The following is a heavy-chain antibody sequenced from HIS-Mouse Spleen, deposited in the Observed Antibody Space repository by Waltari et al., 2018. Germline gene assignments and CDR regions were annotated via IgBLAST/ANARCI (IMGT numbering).Heavy chain of an antibody. CDR1: GGSISSSSYY. CDR2: IYYSGST. V-gene: IGHV4-39*07. CDR3: ASIVSSGCAFDY. Sequence: QLQLQESGPGLVKPSETLSLTCTVSGGSISSSSYYWGWIRQPPGKGREWIGSIYYSGSTYYNPSLKSRVTISVDTSKNQFSLKLSSVTAADTAVYYCASIVSSGCAFDYWGQGTLVTVSS. J-gene: IGHJ4*02. D-gene: IGHD5-12*01.